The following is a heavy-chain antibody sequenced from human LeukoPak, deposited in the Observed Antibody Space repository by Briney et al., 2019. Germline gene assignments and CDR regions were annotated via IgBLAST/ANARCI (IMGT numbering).Heavy chain of an antibody. V-gene: IGHV3-7*03. CDR3: ARDGWYYDILTGYYSLVNFDY. CDR2: ITQDGREK. J-gene: IGHJ4*02. Sequence: AGGSLRLSCAASGFTFSRYWMSWVRQAPGKGLEWVANITQDGREKYYVDSVKGRFTISRDNAKNSLYLQMNSLRAEDTAVYYCARDGWYYDILTGYYSLVNFDYWGQGTLVTVSS. CDR1: GFTFSRYW. D-gene: IGHD3-9*01.